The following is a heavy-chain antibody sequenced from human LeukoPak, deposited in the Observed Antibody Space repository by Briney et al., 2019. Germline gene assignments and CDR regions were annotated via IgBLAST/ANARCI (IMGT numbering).Heavy chain of an antibody. CDR2: RIAIIGKA. Sequence: ASVKVSCKASGGTFKSYAISWVRQAPGKELEGMGGRIAIIGKAYYSQKFQGRVTITADESTSTAYMELSSLRSEDTAMYYCARAPYSSGGSTNYYYYYYLDVRGKGTTVTVSS. CDR3: ARAPYSSGGSTNYYYYYYLDV. CDR1: GGTFKSYA. J-gene: IGHJ6*03. V-gene: IGHV1-69*13. D-gene: IGHD6-19*01.